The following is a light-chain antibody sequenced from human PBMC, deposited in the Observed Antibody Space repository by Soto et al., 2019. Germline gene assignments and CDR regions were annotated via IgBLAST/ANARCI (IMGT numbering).Light chain of an antibody. Sequence: QSALTQPASVSGSPGQSITISCTGTSSDVAFYHHVSWYQQHPGKAPKLLIYEVNNRPSGVSHRFSGSKSGNTASLTISGLQAEDEADYYCSSFASTRNYVFGTGTKLTVL. CDR1: SSDVAFYHH. J-gene: IGLJ1*01. V-gene: IGLV2-14*01. CDR3: SSFASTRNYV. CDR2: EVN.